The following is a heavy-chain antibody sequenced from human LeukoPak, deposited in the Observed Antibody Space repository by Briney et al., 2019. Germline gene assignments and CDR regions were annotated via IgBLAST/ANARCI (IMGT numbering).Heavy chain of an antibody. D-gene: IGHD5-18*01. CDR3: ARDVGYRYNDVFDI. V-gene: IGHV3-48*01. J-gene: IGHJ3*02. Sequence: QTGGSLRLSCAASGFTFSSYAMNWVRQAPGKGLEWVSYSSSGNSTIYYADSVKGRFTISRDNGKNTLYLQMNSLRAEDTAVYYCARDVGYRYNDVFDIWGQGTMVTVSS. CDR2: SSSGNSTI. CDR1: GFTFSSYA.